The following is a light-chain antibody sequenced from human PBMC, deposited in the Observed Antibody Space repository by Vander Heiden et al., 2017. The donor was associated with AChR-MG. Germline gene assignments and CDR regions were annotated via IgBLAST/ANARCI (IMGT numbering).Light chain of an antibody. CDR2: AAS. CDR3: QQLKYYPLT. J-gene: IGKJ4*01. V-gene: IGKV1-9*01. Sequence: DIQLTQSPSFLSASVGDRVTITCRASRDIRSSLAWYQQDPGKAPKVLIYAASSLQSGVPPRFSGSGSGTEFTLTISSLQPEDFSTYYCQQLKYYPLTFGGRTTVEI. CDR1: RDIRSS.